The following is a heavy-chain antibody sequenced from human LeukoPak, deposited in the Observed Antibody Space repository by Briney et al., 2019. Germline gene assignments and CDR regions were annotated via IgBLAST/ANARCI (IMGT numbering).Heavy chain of an antibody. CDR2: IRYDGSNT. J-gene: IGHJ4*02. Sequence: PGRSLRLSCAASGFTFSSYAMHWVRQAPDKGLEWVTFIRYDGSNTYYADSVKGRFTISRDNSRNTLYLQMDSLRAEDTAVYYCAKGGSTYSYSFDYWGQGTLVTVSS. D-gene: IGHD2-15*01. V-gene: IGHV3-30*04. CDR1: GFTFSSYA. CDR3: AKGGSTYSYSFDY.